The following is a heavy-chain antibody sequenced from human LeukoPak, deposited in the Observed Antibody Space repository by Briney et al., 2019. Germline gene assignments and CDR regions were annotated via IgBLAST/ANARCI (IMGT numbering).Heavy chain of an antibody. Sequence: GGSLRLSCAASGFTFSSNAMSWVRQAPGKGLEWVSAISGSGGSTYYTDSVKGRFTISRDNSKNTLYLQMNSLRAEDTAVYYCAKDLPWYSSGGKAFDIWGQGTMVTVSS. J-gene: IGHJ3*02. CDR1: GFTFSSNA. CDR2: ISGSGGST. CDR3: AKDLPWYSSGGKAFDI. D-gene: IGHD6-19*01. V-gene: IGHV3-23*01.